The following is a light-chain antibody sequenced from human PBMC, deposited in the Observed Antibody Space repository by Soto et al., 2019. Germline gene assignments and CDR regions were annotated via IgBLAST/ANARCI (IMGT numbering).Light chain of an antibody. CDR3: QQRSNWPRT. Sequence: EIVLTQSPATLSLSPGERATLSCRASQSVSSYLAWYQQKPGQAPRLLIYDASNRATGIPARFSGSGSGTDFTLTISSLEPDDFAVYYCQQRSNWPRTFGQGTKREIK. CDR2: DAS. V-gene: IGKV3-11*01. CDR1: QSVSSY. J-gene: IGKJ2*01.